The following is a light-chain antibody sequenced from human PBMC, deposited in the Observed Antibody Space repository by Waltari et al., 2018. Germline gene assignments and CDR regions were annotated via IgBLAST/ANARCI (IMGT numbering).Light chain of an antibody. CDR3: QSYGTSLSVV. CDR1: GSNIGAGYD. CDR2: GVN. V-gene: IGLV1-40*01. Sequence: QSVLTQPPSVSGAPGQRVTISCTGGGSNIGAGYDVHWYRQLPGKAPELLIYGVNNRPSGVPDRFFGSLSGTSASLAIAGLQAEDEADYYCQSYGTSLSVVFGGGTKLTV. J-gene: IGLJ2*01.